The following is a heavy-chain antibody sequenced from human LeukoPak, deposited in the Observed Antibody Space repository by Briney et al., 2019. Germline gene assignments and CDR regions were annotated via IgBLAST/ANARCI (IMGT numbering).Heavy chain of an antibody. CDR1: GFTFSDYY. CDR2: ISSSGSTI. CDR3: ARCRYFDWLFSSMNWFDP. V-gene: IGHV3-11*01. J-gene: IGHJ5*02. D-gene: IGHD3-9*01. Sequence: GGSLRLSCAASGFTFSDYYMSWIRQAPGKGLEGVSYISSSGSTIYYADAVKGRFTLSRDNDKNSLYLQMNSLRAEDTAVYYCARCRYFDWLFSSMNWFDPWGQGTLVTVSS.